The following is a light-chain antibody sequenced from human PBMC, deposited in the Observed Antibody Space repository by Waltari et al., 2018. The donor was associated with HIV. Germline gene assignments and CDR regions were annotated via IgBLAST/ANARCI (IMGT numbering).Light chain of an antibody. J-gene: IGKJ2*01. V-gene: IGKV3D-20*01. CDR2: DAS. CDR1: QRFRSSY. Sequence: EIVLTQSPGTLSLSPGERATLSGGASQRFRSSYLAWYQKKPGLAPRLLIYDASSRATGIPDRFSGSGSGTHFTLTISRVEPEDFAVYYCQQYGSTPPYTFGPGTKLEIK. CDR3: QQYGSTPPYT.